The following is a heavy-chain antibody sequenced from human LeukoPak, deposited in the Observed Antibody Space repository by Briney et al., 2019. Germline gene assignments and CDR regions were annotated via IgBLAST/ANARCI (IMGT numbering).Heavy chain of an antibody. D-gene: IGHD3-3*01. CDR1: GYSISSGYY. J-gene: IGHJ5*02. V-gene: IGHV4-38-2*02. CDR2: INHSGSA. Sequence: SETLSLTCTVSGYSISSGYYWGWIRQPPGKGLEWIGSINHSGSAYYNPSLKSRVTISVDTSKNQFSLKLSSVTAADTAVYYCARVHDFWSGRGNTNWFDPWGQGTLVTVSS. CDR3: ARVHDFWSGRGNTNWFDP.